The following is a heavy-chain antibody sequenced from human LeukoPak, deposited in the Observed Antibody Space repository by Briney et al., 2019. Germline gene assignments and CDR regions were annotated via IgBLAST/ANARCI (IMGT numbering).Heavy chain of an antibody. CDR1: GFTLSDYH. J-gene: IGHJ4*01. CDR3: ARLNGHYSRGVDY. D-gene: IGHD2-15*01. CDR2: ISSSAYAM. Sequence: GGSLRLSCEASGFTLSDYHMSWIRQAPGKGLEWVSQISSSAYAMHHANSVKGRFTISRDNAKNSLSLQMNSLRADDTAVYYCARLNGHYSRGVDYWGQGTLVTVSS. V-gene: IGHV3-11*01.